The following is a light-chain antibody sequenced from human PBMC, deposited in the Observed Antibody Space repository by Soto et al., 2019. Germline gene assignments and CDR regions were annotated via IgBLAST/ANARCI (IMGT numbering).Light chain of an antibody. CDR3: QQYDSSPHS. Sequence: EIVLTQSPGTLSLSPGERATLSCRASQSVSSSYLAWYQHKPGQAPRLPIYGASSRATGIPDRFSGSGSGTDFTLTISRLEPEDVAVSYCQQYDSSPHSFGKGNKLEIK. V-gene: IGKV3-20*01. J-gene: IGKJ2*01. CDR1: QSVSSSY. CDR2: GAS.